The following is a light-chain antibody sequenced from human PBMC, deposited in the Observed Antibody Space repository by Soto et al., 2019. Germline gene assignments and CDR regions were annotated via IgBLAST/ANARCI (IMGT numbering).Light chain of an antibody. CDR1: QSVSSSY. CDR3: QQCGSSSWT. Sequence: EIVLTQSPGTLSLSPGERATLSCRASQSVSSSYLAWYQQKPGQAPRLLIYGASRRATGIPDRFSGSGSGTNFTLTVSRLEPGDFAVYYCQQCGSSSWTFGQGTKVDIK. J-gene: IGKJ1*01. CDR2: GAS. V-gene: IGKV3-20*01.